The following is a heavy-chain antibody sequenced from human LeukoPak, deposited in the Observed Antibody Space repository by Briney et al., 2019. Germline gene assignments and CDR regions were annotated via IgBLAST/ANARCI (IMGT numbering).Heavy chain of an antibody. CDR1: GYIFIDHY. V-gene: IGHV1-2*02. J-gene: IGHJ3*02. CDR3: ARTGDPAYDAFDI. CDR2: INTDSGAT. D-gene: IGHD7-27*01. Sequence: ASVKVSCKASGYIFIDHYMHWVRQAPGQGLEWMGWINTDSGATNYAQKFQRGVTMNRDTSISTAYMELGGLRSDDTAVYYCARTGDPAYDAFDIWGQGTLVTDSS.